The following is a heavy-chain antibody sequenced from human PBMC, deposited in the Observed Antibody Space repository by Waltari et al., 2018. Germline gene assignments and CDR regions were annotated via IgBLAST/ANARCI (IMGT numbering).Heavy chain of an antibody. CDR3: AREGGNYGY. D-gene: IGHD1-26*01. Sequence: EVQLVESGGGLVQPGGSLRLSCAASGFTFSSYWMTWVRQAPGKGLEWVANIKHDGSEKYYVDSGKGRFTISRDNAKNSLFLQMNSLRAEDTAVYYCAREGGNYGYWGQGTLVTVSS. CDR2: IKHDGSEK. CDR1: GFTFSSYW. J-gene: IGHJ4*02. V-gene: IGHV3-7*04.